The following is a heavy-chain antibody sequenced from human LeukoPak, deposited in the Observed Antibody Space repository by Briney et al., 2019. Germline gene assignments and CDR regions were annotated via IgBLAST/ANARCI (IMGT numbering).Heavy chain of an antibody. CDR3: ARINYRPIIKFFDF. Sequence: ASVKVSCKASGGTFSSYAISWVRQAPGQGLEWMGGIIPIFGTANYAQKLQGRVTMTTDTSTSTAYMELRSLRSDDTAVYYCARINYRPIIKFFDFWGQGTLVTVSS. CDR1: GGTFSSYA. CDR2: IIPIFGTA. D-gene: IGHD4-11*01. J-gene: IGHJ4*02. V-gene: IGHV1-69*05.